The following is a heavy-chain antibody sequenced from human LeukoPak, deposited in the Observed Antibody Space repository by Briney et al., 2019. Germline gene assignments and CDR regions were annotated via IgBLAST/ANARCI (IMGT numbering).Heavy chain of an antibody. CDR1: GFTFSDYY. D-gene: IGHD2-2*01. J-gene: IGHJ4*02. Sequence: GGSLRLSCAASGFTFSDYYMSWIRQAPGKGLEWVSYISSSSSYTNYADSVKGRFTISRDNAKNTLYLQMNSLRAEDTAVYYCARGTHCSSTSCYDQFDYWGQGTLVTVSS. V-gene: IGHV3-11*05. CDR3: ARGTHCSSTSCYDQFDY. CDR2: ISSSSSYT.